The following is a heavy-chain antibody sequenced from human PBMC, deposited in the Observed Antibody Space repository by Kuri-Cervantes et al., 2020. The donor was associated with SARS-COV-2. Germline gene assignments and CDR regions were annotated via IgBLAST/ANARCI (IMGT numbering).Heavy chain of an antibody. Sequence: GESLKISCAASGFTFSSYEMNWVRQAPGKGLEWVSYISSSGSTIYYADSVKGRFTIYRDNAKNSLYLQMNSLRAEDTAVYYCAREIQWAIFLEGIFDYWGQGTLVTVSS. V-gene: IGHV3-48*03. J-gene: IGHJ4*02. CDR3: AREIQWAIFLEGIFDY. CDR2: ISSSGSTI. D-gene: IGHD3-9*01. CDR1: GFTFSSYE.